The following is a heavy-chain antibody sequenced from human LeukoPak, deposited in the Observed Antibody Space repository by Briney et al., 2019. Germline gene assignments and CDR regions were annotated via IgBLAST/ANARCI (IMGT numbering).Heavy chain of an antibody. Sequence: ASVKVSCKASGYTFTDYYIHWVRQAPGQRLEWIGWINPNSGGTGYAQKFQGRVTMTRDTSISTAYMELSSLRSDDTAVYYCARVRYSGYDSHNWFDPWGQGTLVTVSS. V-gene: IGHV1-2*02. CDR3: ARVRYSGYDSHNWFDP. D-gene: IGHD5-12*01. CDR1: GYTFTDYY. CDR2: INPNSGGT. J-gene: IGHJ5*02.